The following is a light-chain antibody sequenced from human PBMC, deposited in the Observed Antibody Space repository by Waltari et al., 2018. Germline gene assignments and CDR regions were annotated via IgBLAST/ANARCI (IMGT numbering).Light chain of an antibody. Sequence: DIQMTQSPSSLSAFVGDRVTITCQASQDIKNYLNWYQQKPGKAPKALIYDASKLETGVPSRFSGSGSGTDVTLTLSSLQPEDIATYYCQQYDNLPITFGQGTRLEIK. CDR2: DAS. V-gene: IGKV1-33*01. CDR3: QQYDNLPIT. CDR1: QDIKNY. J-gene: IGKJ5*01.